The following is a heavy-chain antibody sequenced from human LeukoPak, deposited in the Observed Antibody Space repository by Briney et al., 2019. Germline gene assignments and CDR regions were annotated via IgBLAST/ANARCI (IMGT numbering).Heavy chain of an antibody. CDR3: SRSPGITMIVVVITPFDY. J-gene: IGHJ4*02. V-gene: IGHV1-18*01. CDR1: GYTFTSYG. CDR2: VSAYNGNP. Sequence: ASVKVSSTASGYTFTSYGISWVRQAPGQGLGWMGWVSAYNGNPNSAQKLQGRVTLTTATATRTAYMELRSLRSDDTAVYYCSRSPGITMIVVVITPFDYWGQGTLVTVSS. D-gene: IGHD3-22*01.